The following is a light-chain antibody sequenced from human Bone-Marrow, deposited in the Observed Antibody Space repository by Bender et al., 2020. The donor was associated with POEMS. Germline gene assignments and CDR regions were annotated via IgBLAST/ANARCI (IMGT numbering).Light chain of an antibody. CDR3: CSYAGSYSV. V-gene: IGLV2-11*01. Sequence: QSALTQPRSVSGSLGQSVTISCTGTSSDVGGYDYVSWYQQYPGKAPKLLIYDVTKRPSGVPDRFSGSKSGNTASLTISGLQADDEGDYYCCSYAGSYSVFGGGTKLTVL. CDR1: SSDVGGYDY. J-gene: IGLJ2*01. CDR2: DVT.